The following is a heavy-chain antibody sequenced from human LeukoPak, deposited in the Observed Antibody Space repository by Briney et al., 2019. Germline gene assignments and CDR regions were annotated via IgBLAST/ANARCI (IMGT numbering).Heavy chain of an antibody. V-gene: IGHV1-69*05. J-gene: IGHJ6*03. CDR2: IIPIFGTA. CDR1: GGTYSSYA. CDR3: ARDSGYDYYYYYMDV. Sequence: SVKVSCKASGGTYSSYAISWVRQAPGQGLEWMGGIIPIFGTANYAQKFQGRVTITTDESTSTAYMELSSLRSEDTAVYYCARDSGYDYYYYYMDVWGKGTTVTVSS. D-gene: IGHD5-12*01.